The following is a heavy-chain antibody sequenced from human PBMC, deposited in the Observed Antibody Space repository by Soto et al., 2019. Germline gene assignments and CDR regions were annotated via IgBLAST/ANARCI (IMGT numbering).Heavy chain of an antibody. Sequence: LSLTCTVSGGSISSGDHYWSWIRQPPGKGLEWIGYIYYSGSSYYNPSLKSRLTVSLDTSKNQFSLKLNSVTAADTAVYYCASFGVIGEPFDYWGQGTLVTVST. CDR1: GGSISSGDHY. V-gene: IGHV4-30-4*01. CDR3: ASFGVIGEPFDY. CDR2: IYYSGSS. D-gene: IGHD3-10*01. J-gene: IGHJ4*02.